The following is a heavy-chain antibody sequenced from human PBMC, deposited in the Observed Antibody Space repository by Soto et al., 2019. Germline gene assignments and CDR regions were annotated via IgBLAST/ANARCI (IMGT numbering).Heavy chain of an antibody. Sequence: PGGSLRLSCAASGFTFSSYAMSWVRQAPGKGLEWVSAISGSGGSTYYADSVKGRFTISRDNSKNTLYLQMNSLGAEDTAVYYCAKTGVLLWFGELLPQDYFDYWGQGTLVTVSS. V-gene: IGHV3-23*01. CDR2: ISGSGGST. CDR3: AKTGVLLWFGELLPQDYFDY. J-gene: IGHJ4*02. D-gene: IGHD3-10*01. CDR1: GFTFSSYA.